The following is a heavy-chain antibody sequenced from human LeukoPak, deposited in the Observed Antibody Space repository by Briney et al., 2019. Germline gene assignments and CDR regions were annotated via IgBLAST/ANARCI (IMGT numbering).Heavy chain of an antibody. CDR1: GFTFSSFG. D-gene: IGHD4-17*01. V-gene: IGHV3-30*18. CDR2: ISFDGSNQ. J-gene: IGHJ1*01. Sequence: GGSLRLSCAASGFTFSSFGMHWVRQAPGQGLEWVAVISFDGSNQYYADSVKGRFTIYRDNFKNTVYLQMNSLRAEETAVYYCAKSHPPAVTTEEGEYLQHWGQGTLVTVSS. CDR3: AKSHPPAVTTEEGEYLQH.